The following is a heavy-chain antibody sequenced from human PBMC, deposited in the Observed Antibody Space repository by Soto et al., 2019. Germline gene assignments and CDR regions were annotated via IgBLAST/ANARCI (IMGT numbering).Heavy chain of an antibody. V-gene: IGHV4-34*01. CDR1: DGSISGYF. D-gene: IGHD6-19*01. CDR3: ARWLVMAPSFDY. J-gene: IGHJ4*02. Sequence: PSETLSLTCIVSDGSISGYFWSWIRQPPGKGLEWIGEINHSGSTNYNPSLKSRVTISVDKSKNQFSLKLSSVTAADTAVYYCARWLVMAPSFDYWGQGTLVTVSS. CDR2: INHSGST.